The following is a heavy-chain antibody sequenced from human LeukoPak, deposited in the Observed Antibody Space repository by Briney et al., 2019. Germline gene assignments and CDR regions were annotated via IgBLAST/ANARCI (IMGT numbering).Heavy chain of an antibody. Sequence: GGSLRLSCAASGFTFSSYAMSWVRQAPGKGLEWVSAISGSGGSTYYADSVKGRFTNSRDNSKNTLYLQMNSLRAEDTAGYYCARKQWFGELFGCDYWGQGTLVTVSS. V-gene: IGHV3-23*01. CDR3: ARKQWFGELFGCDY. D-gene: IGHD3-10*01. CDR2: ISGSGGST. J-gene: IGHJ4*02. CDR1: GFTFSSYA.